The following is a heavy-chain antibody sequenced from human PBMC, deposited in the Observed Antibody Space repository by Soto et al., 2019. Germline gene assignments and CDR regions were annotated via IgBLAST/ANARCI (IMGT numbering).Heavy chain of an antibody. CDR1: GFTFSSYA. CDR3: ARTDDDGGVHGAFDI. CDR2: ISYDGSNK. Sequence: QVQLVESGGGVVQPGRSLRLSCAASGFTFSSYAMHWVRQAPGKGLEWVAVISYDGSNKYYADSVKGRFTISRDNSKNTLYLQMNSLRAEDTAVYYCARTDDDGGVHGAFDIWGHGTMVTVSS. J-gene: IGHJ3*02. V-gene: IGHV3-30-3*01. D-gene: IGHD4-17*01.